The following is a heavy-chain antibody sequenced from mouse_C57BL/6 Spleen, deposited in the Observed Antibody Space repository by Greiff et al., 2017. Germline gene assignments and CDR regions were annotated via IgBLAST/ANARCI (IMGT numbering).Heavy chain of an antibody. CDR3: TRSNGGSSAWFAY. CDR1: GYTFTDYE. CDR2: IDPETGGT. J-gene: IGHJ3*01. D-gene: IGHD1-1*02. V-gene: IGHV1-15*01. Sequence: VQLQQSGAELVRPGASVTLSCKASGYTFTDYEMHWVKQTPVHGLEWIGAIDPETGGTAYNQKFKGKAILTADKSSSTAYMELRSLTSEDSAVYYCTRSNGGSSAWFAYWGQGALVTVSA.